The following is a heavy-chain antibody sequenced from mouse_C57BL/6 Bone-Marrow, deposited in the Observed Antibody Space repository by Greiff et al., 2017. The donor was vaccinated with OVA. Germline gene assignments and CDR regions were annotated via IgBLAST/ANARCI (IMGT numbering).Heavy chain of an antibody. J-gene: IGHJ3*01. CDR3: TIEVFRGMFAY. Sequence: VQLQQPGAELVQPGASVKLSCKASGYTFTSYWMQWVQQRPGQGLEWIGEIDTSASYTNSNHKSTVKATLTVATSSSTDYIQLSRLASEDSAVYYCTIEVFRGMFAYWGQGTLVTVSA. CDR2: IDTSASYT. CDR1: GYTFTSYW. V-gene: IGHV1-50*01.